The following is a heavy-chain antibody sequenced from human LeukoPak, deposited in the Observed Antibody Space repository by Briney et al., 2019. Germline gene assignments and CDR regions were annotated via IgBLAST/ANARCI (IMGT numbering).Heavy chain of an antibody. CDR3: AKSPTFYGDYDAFHV. D-gene: IGHD4-17*01. V-gene: IGHV5-51*01. CDR2: IYPGDSET. Sequence: RGESLKISCKGSGYSFTSYWIGWVRQMPGKGLEWMGIIYPGDSETRYSPSFQGQVTISADKSISTAYLQWSSLTASDTAMYYCAKSPTFYGDYDAFHVWGQGTMVTVSS. CDR1: GYSFTSYW. J-gene: IGHJ3*01.